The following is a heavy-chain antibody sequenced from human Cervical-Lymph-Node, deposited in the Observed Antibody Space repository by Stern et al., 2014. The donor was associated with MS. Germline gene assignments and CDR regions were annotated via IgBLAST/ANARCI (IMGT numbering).Heavy chain of an antibody. Sequence: VHLVESGSELRKPGASVKVSCKASGYTFNVYGINWVRQAPGQGLEWMGMIDTKTGNPTYARGFTGRFVFSLDTSVSTAYLQITSLEAEDTAVYYCARTLDLDYWGQGTLVTVSS. V-gene: IGHV7-4-1*02. CDR2: IDTKTGNP. CDR3: ARTLDLDY. CDR1: GYTFNVYG. D-gene: IGHD3-9*01. J-gene: IGHJ4*02.